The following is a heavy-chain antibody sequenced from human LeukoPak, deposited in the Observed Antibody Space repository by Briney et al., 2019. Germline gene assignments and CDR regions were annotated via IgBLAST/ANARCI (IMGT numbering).Heavy chain of an antibody. CDR3: ARAGNPYGDYPSYYFDY. J-gene: IGHJ4*02. CDR2: INPSGGST. Sequence: GASVKVSCKASGYTFTSYYMHWVRQAPGQGLEWMGIINPSGGSTSYAQKFQGRVTMTRDTSTGTVYMELSSLRSEDTAVYYCARAGNPYGDYPSYYFDYWGQGTLVTVSS. CDR1: GYTFTSYY. D-gene: IGHD4-17*01. V-gene: IGHV1-46*01.